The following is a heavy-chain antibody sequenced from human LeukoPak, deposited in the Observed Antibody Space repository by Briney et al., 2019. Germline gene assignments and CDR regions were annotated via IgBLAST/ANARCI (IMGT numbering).Heavy chain of an antibody. Sequence: GASVKVSCKASGYTFTSYGISWVRQAPGQGLEWMGWISAYNGNTNYAQKLQGRVTMTTDTSTSTAYMELRSLRSDDTAVYYCARVAGPGQEWTAFDYWGQGTLVTVSS. V-gene: IGHV1-18*01. CDR1: GYTFTSYG. D-gene: IGHD6-19*01. CDR3: ARVAGPGQEWTAFDY. J-gene: IGHJ4*02. CDR2: ISAYNGNT.